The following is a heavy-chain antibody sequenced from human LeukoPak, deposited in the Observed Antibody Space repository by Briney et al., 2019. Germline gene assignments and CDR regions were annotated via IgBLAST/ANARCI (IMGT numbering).Heavy chain of an antibody. J-gene: IGHJ4*02. CDR3: ARVFRGRGSNFGD. CDR2: INQTGRT. Sequence: PSETLCLTRAVYGGSFSVYYWSCIPEPPAKGLECSVEINQTGRTNYNPSLTSPVTISVDTSKNQFSLKLSSVTAAAAAVYYWARVFRGRGSNFGDWGQGTLVTVSS. D-gene: IGHD3-10*01. V-gene: IGHV4-34*01. CDR1: GGSFSVYY.